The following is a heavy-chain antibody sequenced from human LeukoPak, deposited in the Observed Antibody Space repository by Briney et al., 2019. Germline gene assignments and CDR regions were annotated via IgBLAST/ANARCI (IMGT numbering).Heavy chain of an antibody. V-gene: IGHV3-11*01. J-gene: IGHJ4*02. CDR3: ASSTRYYYDSSGYYYNY. D-gene: IGHD3-22*01. Sequence: GGSLRLSCAASGFTFSDYYMSWIRQAPGKGLEWVSYISSSGSTIYCADSVKGRFTISRDNAKNSLYLQMNSLRAEDTAVYYCASSTRYYYDSSGYYYNYWGQGTLVTVSS. CDR1: GFTFSDYY. CDR2: ISSSGSTI.